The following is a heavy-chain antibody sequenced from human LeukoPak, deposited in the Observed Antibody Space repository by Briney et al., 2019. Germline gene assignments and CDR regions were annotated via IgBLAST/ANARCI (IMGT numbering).Heavy chain of an antibody. D-gene: IGHD3-3*01. V-gene: IGHV5-51*01. CDR3: ARGSGYHPWVGFNYFDY. J-gene: IGHJ4*02. Sequence: GESLKISCKGSGYIFTNYWIAWVRQMPGKGLEWMGVMYPGDSETRYSPSFQGQVTISADKSISTAYLQWSSLKTSDTAMYYCARGSGYHPWVGFNYFDYWGQGTLVTVSS. CDR1: GYIFTNYW. CDR2: MYPGDSET.